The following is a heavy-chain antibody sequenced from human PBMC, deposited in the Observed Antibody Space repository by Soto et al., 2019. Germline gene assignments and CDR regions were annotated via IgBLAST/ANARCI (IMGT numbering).Heavy chain of an antibody. D-gene: IGHD2-8*02. CDR2: FSLSGTT. CDR3: ARGMTPPGAPAWYYFDS. CDR1: GASITGSFF. V-gene: IGHV4-4*07. J-gene: IGHJ4*02. Sequence: QVQLQESGPGLMKPSETLSLTCTVSGASITGSFFWSWIRQPAGKGLEWIGRFSLSGTTNYNPPLRSRVTMSADVSKNQFSLRLTSVTAADTALYYCARGMTPPGAPAWYYFDSWGQGTLVTVSS.